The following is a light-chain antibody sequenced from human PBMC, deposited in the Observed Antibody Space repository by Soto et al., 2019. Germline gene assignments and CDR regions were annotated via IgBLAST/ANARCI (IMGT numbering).Light chain of an antibody. V-gene: IGKV1-9*01. CDR2: SAS. CDR1: QALSNY. CDR3: QQYNSYSGM. J-gene: IGKJ1*01. Sequence: DIQLTQSPSFLSASVGDTVTITCRASQALSNYLAWYQQKPGKAPDLLIYSASTLQGGVPSRFSGSGSETEFTLTISGLQPDDFASYYCQQYNSYSGMFGQGTKVDIK.